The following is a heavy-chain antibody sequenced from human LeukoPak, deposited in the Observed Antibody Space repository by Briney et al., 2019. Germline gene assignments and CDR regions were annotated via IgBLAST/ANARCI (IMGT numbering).Heavy chain of an antibody. CDR2: INNFGSST. J-gene: IGHJ4*02. CDR3: ARASRDGYNDFDY. V-gene: IGHV3-23*01. CDR1: EFTFSSYS. Sequence: GGSLRLSCAASEFTFSSYSMGWVRQAPGRGLEWVSVINNFGSSTFYADSVKGRFTISRDNAKNSLYLQMNSLRAEDTAVYYCARASRDGYNDFDYWGQGTLVTVSS. D-gene: IGHD5-24*01.